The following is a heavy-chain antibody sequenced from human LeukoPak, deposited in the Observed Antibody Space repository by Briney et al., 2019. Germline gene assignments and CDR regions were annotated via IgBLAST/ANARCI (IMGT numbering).Heavy chain of an antibody. D-gene: IGHD3-3*01. Sequence: SQTLSLTCTVSGGSISSGGYYWSWIRQPPGKGLEWIGYIYHSGSTYYNPSLKSRVTISVDRSKNQFSLKLSSVTAADTAVYYCARGVLYYDFWSGYYNDYYYYYMDVWGKGTTVTVSS. CDR2: IYHSGST. V-gene: IGHV4-30-2*01. CDR3: ARGVLYYDFWSGYYNDYYYYYMDV. CDR1: GGSISSGGYY. J-gene: IGHJ6*03.